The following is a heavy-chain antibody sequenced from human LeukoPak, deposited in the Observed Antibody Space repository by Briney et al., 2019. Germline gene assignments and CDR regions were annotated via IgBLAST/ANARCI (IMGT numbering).Heavy chain of an antibody. CDR2: IDPSDSYT. CDR1: EYRFNSYW. D-gene: IGHD5-24*01. Sequence: GESLKISCKGSEYRFNSYWISWVRQMPGKGLEWMGRIDPSDSYTNYSPSFQGHVTISADKSITTAYLQWNSLQASDTAMYYCARRRDMAFDYWGQGVLVTVSS. J-gene: IGHJ4*02. V-gene: IGHV5-10-1*01. CDR3: ARRRDMAFDY.